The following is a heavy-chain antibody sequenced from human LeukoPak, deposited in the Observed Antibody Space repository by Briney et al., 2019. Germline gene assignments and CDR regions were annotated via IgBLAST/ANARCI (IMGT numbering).Heavy chain of an antibody. D-gene: IGHD2-2*02. CDR1: GLTVSSNY. V-gene: IGHV3-53*01. Sequence: GGSLRLSCAASGLTVSSNYMSWVRQAPGKGLEWVSVIYSGGSTYYADSVKGRSTISRDNSKNTLYLQMNSLRAEDTAVYYCARVFVVVPAAINYFDYWGQGTLVTVSS. CDR2: IYSGGST. J-gene: IGHJ4*02. CDR3: ARVFVVVPAAINYFDY.